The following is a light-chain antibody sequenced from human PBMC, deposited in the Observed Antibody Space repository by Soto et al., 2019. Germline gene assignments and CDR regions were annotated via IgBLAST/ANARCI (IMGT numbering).Light chain of an antibody. CDR3: QQYNNWPRT. V-gene: IGKV3-15*01. CDR1: QGVSRD. Sequence: EIVMMQSPATLSLSPGERATLSCRASQGVSRDLAWYQQQPGQAPRLLIYGVSTRATGIPASFSGSGSGTEFTLTITSLQSEDFAVYYCQQYNNWPRTFGQGTKLEIK. CDR2: GVS. J-gene: IGKJ2*01.